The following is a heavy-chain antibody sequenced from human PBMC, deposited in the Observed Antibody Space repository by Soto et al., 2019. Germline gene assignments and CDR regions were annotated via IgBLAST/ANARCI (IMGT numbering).Heavy chain of an antibody. CDR2: IICIFGTA. J-gene: IGHJ4*02. D-gene: IGHD3-10*01. CDR1: GCTFSSYA. Sequence: ASVKVSCQASGCTFSSYAISWVRQAPGQGLEWMGGIICIFGTANYAQKFQGRVTITADKSTSTAYMELSSLRSEDTAVYYGARAKGIYYYGSGSYYFDYWGQGTLVTVSS. V-gene: IGHV1-69*06. CDR3: ARAKGIYYYGSGSYYFDY.